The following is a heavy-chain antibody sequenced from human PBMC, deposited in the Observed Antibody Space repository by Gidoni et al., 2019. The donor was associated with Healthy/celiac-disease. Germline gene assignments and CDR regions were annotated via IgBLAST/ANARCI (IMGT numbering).Heavy chain of an antibody. D-gene: IGHD5-18*01. CDR3: ARTGYSYDHDAFDI. V-gene: IGHV7-4-1*02. CDR1: GYTFTSYA. Sequence: VQLVQSGSELTKPGASVKVSCKASGYTFTSYAMNWVRQAPGQGLEWMGWINTNTGNPTYDQGFTGRFVFSVDTAVSTAYLQISSLKAEDTAVYYCARTGYSYDHDAFDIWGQGTMVTVSS. CDR2: INTNTGNP. J-gene: IGHJ3*02.